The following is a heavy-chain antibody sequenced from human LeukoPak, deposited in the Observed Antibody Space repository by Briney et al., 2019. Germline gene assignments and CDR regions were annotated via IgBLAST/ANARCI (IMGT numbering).Heavy chain of an antibody. CDR2: IYYSGST. Sequence: PSETLSLTCTVSGGSISSYYWSWIRQPPGKGLEWTGYIYYSGSTNYNPSLKSRVTISVDTSKNQFSLKLSSVTAADTAVYYCARDACSSTSCPYYFDYWGQGTLVTVSS. CDR3: ARDACSSTSCPYYFDY. D-gene: IGHD2-2*01. V-gene: IGHV4-59*01. J-gene: IGHJ4*02. CDR1: GGSISSYY.